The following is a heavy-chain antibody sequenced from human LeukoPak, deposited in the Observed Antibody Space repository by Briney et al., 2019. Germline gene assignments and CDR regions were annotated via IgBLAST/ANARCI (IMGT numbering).Heavy chain of an antibody. CDR3: ATFCLGYSFVY. CDR1: GFTVSRNY. V-gene: IGHV3-53*01. CDR2: IYSGGST. J-gene: IGHJ4*02. D-gene: IGHD2-21*01. Sequence: GGSLRLSCASSGFTVSRNYMSWVRQAPGKGLEWVSIIYSGGSTYYADSVKVRFTISRDNSKSTLYLQMNSLRAEDTAVYYCATFCLGYSFVYWGQGTLATVSS.